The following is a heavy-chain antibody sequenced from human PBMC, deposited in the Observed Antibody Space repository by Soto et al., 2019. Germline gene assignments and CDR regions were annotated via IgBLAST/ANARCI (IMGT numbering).Heavy chain of an antibody. J-gene: IGHJ6*02. V-gene: IGHV3-33*01. D-gene: IGHD3-3*01. CDR3: PRGYDFWSGYYYPYGMDV. CDR2: IWYDGSNK. CDR1: GFTFSSYG. Sequence: GGSLRLSCAASGFTFSSYGMHWVRQAPGKGLEWVAVIWYDGSNKYYADSVKGRFTIARDNSKNTLCLQMNSLRAEDTAVYYCPRGYDFWSGYYYPYGMDVWGQGTTVTVSS.